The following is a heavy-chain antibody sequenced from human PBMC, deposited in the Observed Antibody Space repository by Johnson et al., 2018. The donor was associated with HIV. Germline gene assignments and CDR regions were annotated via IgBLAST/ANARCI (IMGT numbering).Heavy chain of an antibody. CDR2: IRSKAYCGTR. J-gene: IGHJ3*01. V-gene: IGHV3-49*04. CDR3: TRGGITIFGVVDAFDL. Sequence: VQLVESGGGLVQPGRSLRLSCIASGFTFGDYAMNWVRQAPGKGLEWVGFIRSKAYCGTREYAASVKGRFTISRDDSKSIAHLQMNSLKTEDTAVYYCTRGGITIFGVVDAFDLWGQGAMVTVSS. CDR1: GFTFGDYA. D-gene: IGHD3-3*01.